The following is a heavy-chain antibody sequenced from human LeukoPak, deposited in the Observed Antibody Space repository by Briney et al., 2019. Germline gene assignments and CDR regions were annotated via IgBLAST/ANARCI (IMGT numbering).Heavy chain of an antibody. Sequence: GGSLRLSCAASGFTSSSYGMHWVRQAPGKGLEWVAVIWYDGSNKYYADSVKGRFTISRDNSKNTLYLQMNSLRAEDTAVYYCARDEVYDSSGYFSYWGQGTLVTVSS. CDR1: GFTSSSYG. CDR3: ARDEVYDSSGYFSY. V-gene: IGHV3-33*01. CDR2: IWYDGSNK. J-gene: IGHJ4*02. D-gene: IGHD3-22*01.